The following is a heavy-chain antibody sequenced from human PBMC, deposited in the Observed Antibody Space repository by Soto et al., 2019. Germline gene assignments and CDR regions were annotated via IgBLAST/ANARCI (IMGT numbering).Heavy chain of an antibody. Sequence: EVQLVESGGDSVHPGRSLRLSCTASGFTFNDYAMHLVRQAPGKGLEWVSSISWNSGDIGYADSVKGRFTISRDNAKNSLFLQMNNLTPGDTALYYCAKGNFAYYYYYMDVWGKGTTVTVSS. V-gene: IGHV3-9*01. J-gene: IGHJ6*03. D-gene: IGHD3-10*01. CDR1: GFTFNDYA. CDR3: AKGNFAYYYYYMDV. CDR2: ISWNSGDI.